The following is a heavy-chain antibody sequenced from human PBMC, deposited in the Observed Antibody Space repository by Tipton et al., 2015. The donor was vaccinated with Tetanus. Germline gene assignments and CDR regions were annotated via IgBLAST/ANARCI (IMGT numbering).Heavy chain of an antibody. J-gene: IGHJ4*02. D-gene: IGHD1-26*01. V-gene: IGHV6-1*01. CDR1: GDSVSSNSAA. CDR2: TYYRSKWYN. Sequence: PGLVKPSQTLSLTCAISGDSVSSNSAAWNWIRQSPSRGLEWLGRTYYRSKWYNDYAVSVKSQITINPDTSKNQFSLQLNSVTPEDTAVYYCARDSGHLVGAPRPQHTIDYWGQGTLVTVSS. CDR3: ARDSGHLVGAPRPQHTIDY.